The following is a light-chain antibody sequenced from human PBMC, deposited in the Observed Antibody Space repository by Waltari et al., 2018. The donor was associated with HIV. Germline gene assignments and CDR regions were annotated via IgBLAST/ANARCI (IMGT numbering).Light chain of an antibody. Sequence: QSVLTQPPSASGTPGQRVTISCSGSSSNIGSNYVYCYQQLPGTAPKLRIYRNNQRPSGVPDRFSGSKSGTSASLAISGLRSEDEADYYCAVWGDSLNSYVFGTGTEVTVL. CDR1: SSNIGSNY. V-gene: IGLV1-47*01. J-gene: IGLJ1*01. CDR2: RNN. CDR3: AVWGDSLNSYV.